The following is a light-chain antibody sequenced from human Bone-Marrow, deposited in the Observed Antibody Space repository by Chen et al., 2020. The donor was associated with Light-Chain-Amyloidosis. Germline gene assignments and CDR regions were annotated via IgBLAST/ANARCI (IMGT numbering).Light chain of an antibody. J-gene: IGLJ1*01. CDR2: EVT. CDR3: SSYTITNTLV. CDR1: SSDVGGDNH. Sequence: QSALTQPASVSGSPGQSITISCTGTSSDVGGDNHVSWYQQHPDKAPKLMIYEVTNRPSWVPVRFSGSKAHNTASLTISGLQTEDEADYFCSSYTITNTLVFGSGTRVTVL. V-gene: IGLV2-14*01.